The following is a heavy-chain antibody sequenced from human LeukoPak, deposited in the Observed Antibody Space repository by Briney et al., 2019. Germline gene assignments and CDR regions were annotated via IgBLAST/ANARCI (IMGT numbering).Heavy chain of an antibody. CDR2: ISDNSGNT. Sequence: PGGSLRLSCAASGFTFSSFAMSWVRQAPGQGLEWVSAISDNSGNTYYADSVKGRFTISRDNSENTLYLQMNSLRAEDTAVYYCARGGGSYPFDYWGQGTLVTVSS. D-gene: IGHD1-26*01. J-gene: IGHJ4*02. CDR3: ARGGGSYPFDY. CDR1: GFTFSSFA. V-gene: IGHV3-23*01.